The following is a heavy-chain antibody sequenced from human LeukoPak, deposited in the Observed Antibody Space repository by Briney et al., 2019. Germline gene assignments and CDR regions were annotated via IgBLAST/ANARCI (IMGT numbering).Heavy chain of an antibody. V-gene: IGHV3-21*01. CDR1: GFTFSSYS. D-gene: IGHD1-1*01. J-gene: IGHJ6*03. CDR2: ISSSSSYI. Sequence: PGGSLRLSCAASGFTFSSYSMNWVRQAPGKGLEWVSSISSSSSYIYYADSVKGRFTISRDNSKNTLYLQMNSLRAEDTAVYYCTTGTTGYYYYYMDVWGKGTTVTVSS. CDR3: TTGTTGYYYYYMDV.